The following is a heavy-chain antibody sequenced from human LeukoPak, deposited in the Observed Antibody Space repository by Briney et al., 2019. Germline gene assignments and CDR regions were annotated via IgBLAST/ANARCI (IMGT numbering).Heavy chain of an antibody. J-gene: IGHJ3*02. D-gene: IGHD3-10*01. V-gene: IGHV3-23*01. CDR3: ARGQYGSGKDI. Sequence: SGGSLRLSCGASGFTFSSYVMSWVRQAPGKGLEWVSGISGTGDTTYYADSVKGRFTISRDNAKNSLNLQMNSLRAEDMAVYYCARGQYGSGKDIWGQGTMVTVSS. CDR1: GFTFSSYV. CDR2: ISGTGDTT.